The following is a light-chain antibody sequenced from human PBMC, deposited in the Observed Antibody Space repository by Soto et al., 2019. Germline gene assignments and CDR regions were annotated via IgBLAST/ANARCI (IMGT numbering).Light chain of an antibody. J-gene: IGKJ4*01. CDR1: QGISSY. V-gene: IGKV1-8*01. Sequence: AIRMTQSPSSLSASTGDRVTITCRASQGISSYLAWYQQKPGKAPKLLIYAASTLQSGVPSRFSGSGSGTDFTLTISCLQSEDFSTYYCQQYYNYPRLTFGGGTKVEIK. CDR3: QQYYNYPRLT. CDR2: AAS.